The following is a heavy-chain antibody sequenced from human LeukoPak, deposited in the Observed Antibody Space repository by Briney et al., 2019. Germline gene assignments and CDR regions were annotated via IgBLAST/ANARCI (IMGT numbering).Heavy chain of an antibody. V-gene: IGHV1-18*01. Sequence: ASVKVSCKASGYTFTSYGISWVRQAPGQGLEWMGWISAHNGNTNYAQKLQGRVTMTTDTSTSTAYMELRSLRSDDAAVYYCARDSRYSGYDPSVYWGQGTLVTVSS. CDR3: ARDSRYSGYDPSVY. J-gene: IGHJ4*02. CDR1: GYTFTSYG. D-gene: IGHD5-12*01. CDR2: ISAHNGNT.